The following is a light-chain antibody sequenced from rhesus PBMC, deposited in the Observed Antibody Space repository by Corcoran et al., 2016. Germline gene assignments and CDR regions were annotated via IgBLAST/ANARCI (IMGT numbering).Light chain of an antibody. CDR1: QSTCIW. V-gene: IGKV1-22*01. Sequence: DIQITQSPFSLFASVADTVTISCRASQSTCIWLAWYQQKPEKASKLLIHTASILQSGVPSKCSGSRTGTDFTLPISSMLSEDVATYNSKQYSSSLIFTFGPGTKLNIK. CDR3: KQYSSSLIFT. J-gene: IGKJ3*01. CDR2: TAS.